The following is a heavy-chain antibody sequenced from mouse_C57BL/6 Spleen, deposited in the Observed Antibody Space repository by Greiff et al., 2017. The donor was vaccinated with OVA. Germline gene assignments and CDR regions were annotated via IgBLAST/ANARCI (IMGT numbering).Heavy chain of an antibody. J-gene: IGHJ3*01. CDR3: ARTHGSSPSWFAY. Sequence: QVQLQQSGAELVRPGSSVKLSCKASGYTFTSYWMHWVKQRPIQGLEWIGNIDPSDSETHYNQKFKDKATLTVDKSSSTAYMQLSSLTSEDSAVYYCARTHGSSPSWFAYWGQGTLVTVSA. CDR1: GYTFTSYW. D-gene: IGHD1-1*01. V-gene: IGHV1-52*01. CDR2: IDPSDSET.